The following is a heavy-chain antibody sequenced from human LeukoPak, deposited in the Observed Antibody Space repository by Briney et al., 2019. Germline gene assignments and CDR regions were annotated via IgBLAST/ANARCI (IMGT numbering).Heavy chain of an antibody. J-gene: IGHJ5*02. Sequence: GGSLRLSCAASGLRFSSYWMSWVRQAPRKGLEWVANIKQDGSEKYYVDSVRGRFTISRDNAKNSLYLQMNSLRVEDTAVYYCARDTMVRGVLPIFDPWGQGTLVTVSP. CDR3: ARDTMVRGVLPIFDP. V-gene: IGHV3-7*01. CDR2: IKQDGSEK. D-gene: IGHD3-10*01. CDR1: GLRFSSYW.